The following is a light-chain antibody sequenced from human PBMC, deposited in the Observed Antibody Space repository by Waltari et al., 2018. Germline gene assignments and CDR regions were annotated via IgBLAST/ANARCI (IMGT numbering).Light chain of an antibody. CDR2: AVS. CDR1: QDINRF. J-gene: IGKJ1*01. Sequence: DIQLTQSPSFLSASVGARVTITCRASQDINRFLNWFQHRPGHAPKLLIYAVSNLQSGVPPRFSGSGSGTDFTLTIDSLQSEDFATYYCQESYNAPLAFGQGTKVEIK. CDR3: QESYNAPLA. V-gene: IGKV1-39*01.